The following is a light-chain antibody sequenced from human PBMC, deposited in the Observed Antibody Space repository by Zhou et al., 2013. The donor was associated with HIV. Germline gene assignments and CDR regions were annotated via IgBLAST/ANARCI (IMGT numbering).Light chain of an antibody. J-gene: IGKJ2*01. CDR3: LQHNNYPHT. Sequence: DVQMTQSPSSLSASVGDRVTVTCQASRDIGVFLNWYHQKPGKAPKLLIYAASTLQSGVPSRFSGSGSGTEFTLTISGLQPEDFAAYYCLQHNNYPHTFGQGTKLEIK. CDR1: RDIGVF. V-gene: IGKV1-17*01. CDR2: AAS.